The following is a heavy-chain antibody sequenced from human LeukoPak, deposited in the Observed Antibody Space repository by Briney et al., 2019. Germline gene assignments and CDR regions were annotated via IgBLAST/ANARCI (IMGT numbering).Heavy chain of an antibody. CDR3: AKNAGYSYGVYYFDY. D-gene: IGHD5-18*01. V-gene: IGHV3-23*01. CDR2: IISSGDTT. Sequence: SGGSLRLSCAASGFAFSKYAMSWVRQAPGKGLEWVSSIISSGDTTYYADSVKGRFTISRDNSKNTVHLQMDSLRDEDSAIYYCAKNAGYSYGVYYFDYWGQGTLVTVSS. J-gene: IGHJ4*02. CDR1: GFAFSKYA.